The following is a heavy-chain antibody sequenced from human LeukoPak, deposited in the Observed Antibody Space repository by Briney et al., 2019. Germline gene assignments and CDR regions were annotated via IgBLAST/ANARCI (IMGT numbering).Heavy chain of an antibody. CDR2: IYYSGST. Sequence: SETLSLTCTVSGGSISSGDYYWSWIRQPPGKGLEWIGYIYYSGSTYYNPSLKSRVTISVDTSKNQFSLKLSSVTAADTAVYYCARAGNYYDSSGYYLWGQGTLVTVSS. J-gene: IGHJ4*02. D-gene: IGHD3-22*01. CDR1: GGSISSGDYY. V-gene: IGHV4-30-4*01. CDR3: ARAGNYYDSSGYYL.